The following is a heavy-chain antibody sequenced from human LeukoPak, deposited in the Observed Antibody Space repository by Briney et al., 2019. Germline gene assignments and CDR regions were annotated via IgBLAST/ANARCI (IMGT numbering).Heavy chain of an antibody. D-gene: IGHD6-19*01. CDR1: GFTFGSCW. Sequence: GGSLRLSCAASGFTFGSCWMNWVRQTPGKGLEWVANINQDGSQKFYVDSVKGRFTISRDNAKNSLYLQMNSLRAEDTAVYYCARDGDFVASSGWSYGDYWGQGTLVTVSS. CDR2: INQDGSQK. CDR3: ARDGDFVASSGWSYGDY. J-gene: IGHJ4*02. V-gene: IGHV3-7*01.